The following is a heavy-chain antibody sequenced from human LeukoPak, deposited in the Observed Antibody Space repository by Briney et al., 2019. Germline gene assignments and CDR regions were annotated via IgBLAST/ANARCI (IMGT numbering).Heavy chain of an antibody. J-gene: IGHJ4*02. CDR1: GGSISSSSYY. V-gene: IGHV4-39*07. CDR3: ARDSDYGGNSVPFDY. CDR2: NYYSGST. Sequence: PSETLSLTCTVSGGSISSSSYYWGRIRQPPGKGLEWIGNNYYSGSTYYNPSLKRRVTISVDTSKNQFSLKLSSVTAAGTAVYYCARDSDYGGNSVPFDYWGQGTLVTVSS. D-gene: IGHD4-23*01.